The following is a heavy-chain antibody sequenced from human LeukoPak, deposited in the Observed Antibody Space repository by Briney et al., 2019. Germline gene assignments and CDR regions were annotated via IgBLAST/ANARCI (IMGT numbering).Heavy chain of an antibody. CDR1: GGTFSSYA. CDR3: ARDPGRGWPTFWYFDL. V-gene: IGHV1-69*04. D-gene: IGHD2/OR15-2a*01. Sequence: ASVKVSCKASGGTFSSYAISWVRQAPGQGLEWMGRIIPILGIANYAQKFQGRVTITADKSTSTAYMELSSLRAEDTAVYYCARDPGRGWPTFWYFDLWGRGTLVTVSS. CDR2: IIPILGIA. J-gene: IGHJ2*01.